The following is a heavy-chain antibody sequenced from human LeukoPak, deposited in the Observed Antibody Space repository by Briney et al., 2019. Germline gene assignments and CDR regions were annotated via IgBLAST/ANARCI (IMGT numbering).Heavy chain of an antibody. CDR3: ARVVPYGDYAADY. D-gene: IGHD4-17*01. V-gene: IGHV1-18*01. CDR2: ISAYNGNT. J-gene: IGHJ4*02. Sequence: GASVKVSCKASGYTFTSYGISWVRQAPGQGLEWMGWISAYNGNTNYAQKFQGRVTMTRDTSISTAYMELSRLRSDDTAVYYCARVVPYGDYAADYWGQGTLVTVSS. CDR1: GYTFTSYG.